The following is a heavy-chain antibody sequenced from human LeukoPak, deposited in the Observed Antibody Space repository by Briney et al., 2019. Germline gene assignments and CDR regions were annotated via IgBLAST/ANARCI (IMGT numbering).Heavy chain of an antibody. CDR1: GFTFSSYW. CDR3: AKDLGDYKVFDY. D-gene: IGHD4-17*01. CDR2: IKQDGSEK. J-gene: IGHJ4*02. V-gene: IGHV3-7*01. Sequence: GGSLRLSCAASGFTFSSYWMSWVRQAPGKGLEWVANIKQDGSEKYYVDSVKGRFTISRDNSKNTLYLQMNSLRAEDTAVYYCAKDLGDYKVFDYWGQGTLVTVSS.